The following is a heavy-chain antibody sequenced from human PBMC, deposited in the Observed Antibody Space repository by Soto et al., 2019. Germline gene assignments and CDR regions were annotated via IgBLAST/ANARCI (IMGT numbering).Heavy chain of an antibody. CDR1: GYIFTDFA. J-gene: IGHJ5*02. Sequence: QAQLVQSGAEVKKPGASVKVSCKASGYIFTDFAMHWVRLASGQRLEWMGWINADKGDTKYSPKCQGGVTLTWDTCATTVYMELSSLRSEDTAVYYCARGPLSGVETIWDHANWFGPWGQGSLVTVST. D-gene: IGHD3-3*01. CDR2: INADKGDT. CDR3: ARGPLSGVETIWDHANWFGP. V-gene: IGHV1-3*01.